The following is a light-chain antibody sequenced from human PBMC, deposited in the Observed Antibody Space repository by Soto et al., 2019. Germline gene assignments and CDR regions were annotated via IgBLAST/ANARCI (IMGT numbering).Light chain of an antibody. Sequence: DIVLTQSPSSLSASVGDRVTITCRASQGISSYLVWYQQKPGKAPNFLIYAASTLQSGVPSRFSGSGSGTEFTLTISSLQPEDFATYYCQQLNSYPSWTLGQGTKVDIK. CDR1: QGISSY. CDR3: QQLNSYPSWT. J-gene: IGKJ1*01. V-gene: IGKV1-9*01. CDR2: AAS.